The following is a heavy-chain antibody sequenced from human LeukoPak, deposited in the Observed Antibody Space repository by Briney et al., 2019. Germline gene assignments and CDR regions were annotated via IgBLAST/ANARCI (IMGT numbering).Heavy chain of an antibody. Sequence: GGSLRLSCAASGLTFSSYSMNWVRQAPGKGLEWVSSISSSSSYIYYADSVKGRFTISRDNSKNTLYLQMNSLRAEDTAVYYCARDASSGYYFDYWGQGTLVTVSS. CDR1: GLTFSSYS. D-gene: IGHD3-22*01. V-gene: IGHV3-21*04. J-gene: IGHJ4*02. CDR3: ARDASSGYYFDY. CDR2: ISSSSSYI.